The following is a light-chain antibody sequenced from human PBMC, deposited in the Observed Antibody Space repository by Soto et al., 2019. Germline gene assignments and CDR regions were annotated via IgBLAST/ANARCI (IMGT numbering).Light chain of an antibody. V-gene: IGLV2-23*01. J-gene: IGLJ1*01. CDR1: SSDVGTYNL. CDR3: CSYAGSSTYV. CDR2: EGS. Sequence: QSALTQPASVSGSPGQSINISCTGTSSDVGTYNLFSWYQHHPGKAPKLMIYEGSKRPSGVSNRFSGYKSGNTASLKISGLQAEDEADYYCCSYAGSSTYVFGTGTKLTVL.